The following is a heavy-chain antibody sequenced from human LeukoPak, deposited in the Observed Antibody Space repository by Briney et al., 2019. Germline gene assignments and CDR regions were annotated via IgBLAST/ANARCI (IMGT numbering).Heavy chain of an antibody. CDR1: GFTFQNYG. CDR2: IWNDGRNE. V-gene: IGHV3-33*03. J-gene: IGHJ3*02. CDR3: SKGRTNDYGEPYTFDI. D-gene: IGHD4/OR15-4a*01. Sequence: GGSLRLSCAASGFTFQNYGMHRVRQVPGKGLEWVAVIWNDGRNEHYADSVKGRFTISRDNSKNTLYLQMNSLRSEDTAVYYCSKGRTNDYGEPYTFDIWGQGTMVIVSS.